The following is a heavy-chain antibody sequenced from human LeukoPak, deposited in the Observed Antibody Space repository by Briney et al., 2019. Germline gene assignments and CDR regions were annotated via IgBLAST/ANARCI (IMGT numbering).Heavy chain of an antibody. CDR3: AREAHAHGYCSSTSCRRDFDY. J-gene: IGHJ4*02. D-gene: IGHD2-2*01. CDR1: GGTFSSYA. CDR2: IIPIFGTA. Sequence: ASVKVSCKASGGTFSSYAISWVRQAPGQGLEWMGGIIPIFGTANYAQKFQGRVTITADESTSTAYMELSSLRSEDTAVYYCAREAHAHGYCSSTSCRRDFDYWGQGTLVTVSS. V-gene: IGHV1-69*13.